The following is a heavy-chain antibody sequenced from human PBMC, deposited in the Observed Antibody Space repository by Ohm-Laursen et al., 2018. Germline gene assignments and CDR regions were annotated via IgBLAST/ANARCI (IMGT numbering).Heavy chain of an antibody. J-gene: IGHJ4*02. CDR1: GFTLSNYA. CDR3: AKASIWTYFDY. Sequence: GSLRLSCAASGFTLSNYALSWVRQAPGKGLEWVSAISGSGTTTYYADSVTGRFTISRDNSKNTLYLQVNSLRAEDTAVYYCAKASIWTYFDYWGQGTLATVSS. V-gene: IGHV3-23*01. D-gene: IGHD3/OR15-3a*01. CDR2: ISGSGTTT.